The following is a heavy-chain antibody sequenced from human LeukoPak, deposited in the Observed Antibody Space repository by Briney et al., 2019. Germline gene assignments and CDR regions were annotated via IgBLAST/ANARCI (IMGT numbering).Heavy chain of an antibody. D-gene: IGHD2-15*01. CDR1: GYTFTGYY. CDR3: ATPYCGGGSCYSGFSAFDI. V-gene: IGHV1-2*02. J-gene: IGHJ3*02. Sequence: GASVKVSCKPSGYTFTGYYIHWVRQAPGQGLEWMGWINPNSGGTNYAQKFQGRVTMTEDTSTDTAYMELSSLRSEDTAVYYCATPYCGGGSCYSGFSAFDIWGQGTMVTVSS. CDR2: INPNSGGT.